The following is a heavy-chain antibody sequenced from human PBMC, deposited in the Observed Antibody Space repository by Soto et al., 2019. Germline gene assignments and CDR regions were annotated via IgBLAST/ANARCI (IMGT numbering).Heavy chain of an antibody. D-gene: IGHD2-2*01. CDR3: ARGGQYKDMSTYYFDI. CDR1: GDSISRSNYY. CDR2: ICRNGDT. V-gene: IGHV4-39*01. J-gene: IGHJ4*02. Sequence: QLQLQESGPGLVKPWETLSLTCTVSGDSISRSNYYWAWIRQPPGKGAEWVGSICRNGDTYKTPSITRRVSFFVDASSNACSLKLSSMTAADTALYYCARGGQYKDMSTYYFDIWRQGIRVTVSS.